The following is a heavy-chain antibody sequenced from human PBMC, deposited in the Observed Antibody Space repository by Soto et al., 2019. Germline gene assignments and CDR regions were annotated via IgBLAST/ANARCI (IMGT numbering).Heavy chain of an antibody. D-gene: IGHD3-10*01. J-gene: IGHJ4*02. CDR1: GFTFSSYA. CDR3: AKMEEFGELSHFDY. V-gene: IGHV3-30-3*02. CDR2: ITYNGGNK. Sequence: GGSLRLSCAASGFTFSSYAMHWVRQAPGKGLEWVSVITYNGGNKYYADSVKGRFTISRDNSKNTLYLQVNSLRAEDTAVYFCAKMEEFGELSHFDYWGQGTLVTVSS.